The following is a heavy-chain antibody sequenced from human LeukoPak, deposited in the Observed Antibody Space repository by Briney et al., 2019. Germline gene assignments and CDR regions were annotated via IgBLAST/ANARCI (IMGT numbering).Heavy chain of an antibody. Sequence: PSETLSLTCTVSGGSFSSYYWSWIRQPAGKGLEWIGHIYTSGSTNYNPSLKSRVTMSVDTSKNQFSLKLSSVTAADTAVYYCARDRWVQLWSDAFDIWGQGTMVTVSS. J-gene: IGHJ3*02. CDR1: GGSFSSYY. CDR3: ARDRWVQLWSDAFDI. D-gene: IGHD5-18*01. CDR2: IYTSGST. V-gene: IGHV4-4*07.